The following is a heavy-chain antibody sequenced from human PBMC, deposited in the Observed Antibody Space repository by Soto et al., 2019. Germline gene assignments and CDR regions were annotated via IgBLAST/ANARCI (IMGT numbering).Heavy chain of an antibody. CDR3: AREAIQSNRVDY. J-gene: IGHJ4*02. CDR2: ITTRGDDT. D-gene: IGHD4-4*01. Sequence: GGSLRLSCAASGFTFTSYAMSWVRQAPGKGLRWVSTITTRGDDTYYADSVTGRFTISRDNVENTLYLQMNSLRVDDTAVYYCAREAIQSNRVDYWGQGTLVTVSS. V-gene: IGHV3-23*01. CDR1: GFTFTSYA.